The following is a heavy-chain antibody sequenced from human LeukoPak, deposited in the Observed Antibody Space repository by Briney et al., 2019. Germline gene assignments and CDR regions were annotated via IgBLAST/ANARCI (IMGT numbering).Heavy chain of an antibody. CDR3: AAENGNFWIGYHYFED. CDR1: GGSIGSSSYY. V-gene: IGHV4-39*01. J-gene: IGHJ4*02. D-gene: IGHD3-3*01. Sequence: SETLSLTCAVSGGSIGSSSYYWGWIRQPPGKALEWIGTIYYDRNTFYNPSLKSRVTISVDMSKNQFSLKLSSVTAADTAIYYCAAENGNFWIGYHYFEDWGQGTLVSVSS. CDR2: IYYDRNT.